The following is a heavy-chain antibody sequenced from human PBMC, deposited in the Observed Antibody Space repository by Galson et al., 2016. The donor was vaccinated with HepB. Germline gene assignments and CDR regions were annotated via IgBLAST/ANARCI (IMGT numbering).Heavy chain of an antibody. CDR3: ARDGGIPGAAFDI. V-gene: IGHV3-48*02. D-gene: IGHD3-16*01. J-gene: IGHJ3*02. CDR1: GLTLSEYW. Sequence: SLRLSCAVSGLTLSEYWMTWVRQAPGKGLEWVSYISSSCSTIYYADSVKGRFTISRDNAKNSLYLQMNSLRDEDTAVYYCARDGGIPGAAFDIWGQGTMVTVSS. CDR2: ISSSCSTI.